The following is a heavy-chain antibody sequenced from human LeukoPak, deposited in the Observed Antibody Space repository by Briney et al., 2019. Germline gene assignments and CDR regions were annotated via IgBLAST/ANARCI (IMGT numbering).Heavy chain of an antibody. V-gene: IGHV3-15*01. CDR3: ARRRFLEWFLDY. CDR1: GFTFSNAW. Sequence: GGSLRLSCAASGFTFSNAWMSWVRQAPGKGLEWVGRIKSKTDGGTTDYAAPVKGRFTISRDDSKNTLYLQMNSLRAEDTAVYYCARRRFLEWFLDYWGQGTLVTVSS. J-gene: IGHJ4*02. D-gene: IGHD3-3*01. CDR2: IKSKTDGGTT.